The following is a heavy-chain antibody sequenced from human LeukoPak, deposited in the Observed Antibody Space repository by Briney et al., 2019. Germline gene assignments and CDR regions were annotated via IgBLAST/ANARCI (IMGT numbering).Heavy chain of an antibody. CDR3: ARGGATAVYYYFDY. D-gene: IGHD6-13*01. Sequence: ASVNVSCKASGYTFATYAIHWVRQAPGQRLEWMGWVHADNGDTRYSQTFQGRVTITRDTSASTAYMELSSLRSEDTAVYYCARGGATAVYYYFDYWGQGTLVAVSS. V-gene: IGHV1-3*01. CDR2: VHADNGDT. J-gene: IGHJ4*02. CDR1: GYTFATYA.